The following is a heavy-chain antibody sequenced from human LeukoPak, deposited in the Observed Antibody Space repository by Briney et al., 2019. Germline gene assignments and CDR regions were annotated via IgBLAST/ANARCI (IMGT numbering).Heavy chain of an antibody. CDR3: ARGLLRYFDWLLRGYYFDY. Sequence: SETLSLTCTVSGGSISSYYWSWIRQPPGKGLEWIGSIYYSGSTYYNPSLKSRVTISVDTSKNQFSLKLSSVTAADTAVYYCARGLLRYFDWLLRGYYFDYWGQGTLVTVSS. D-gene: IGHD3-9*01. J-gene: IGHJ4*02. V-gene: IGHV4-59*05. CDR1: GGSISSYY. CDR2: IYYSGST.